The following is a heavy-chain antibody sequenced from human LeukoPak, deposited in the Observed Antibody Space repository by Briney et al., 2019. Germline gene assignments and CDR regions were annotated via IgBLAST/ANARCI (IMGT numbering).Heavy chain of an antibody. J-gene: IGHJ4*02. D-gene: IGHD6-13*01. CDR2: IFPADSDT. Sequence: GESLKISCRASGYSFTTYWIGWVRQMPGKGLEWMGVIFPADSDTRYSPSFQGQVTISADKSISTAYLQWSSLKASDTAMYYCASVYSSTSWDYWGQGTLDTVSS. CDR1: GYSFTTYW. V-gene: IGHV5-51*01. CDR3: ASVYSSTSWDY.